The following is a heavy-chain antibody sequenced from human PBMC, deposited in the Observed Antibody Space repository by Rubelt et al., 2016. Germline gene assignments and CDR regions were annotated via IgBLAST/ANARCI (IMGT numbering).Heavy chain of an antibody. J-gene: IGHJ6*02. CDR2: INHSGST. V-gene: IGHV4-34*01. CDR3: ARGRLGYGMDV. D-gene: IGHD3-16*01. Sequence: QVQLQQWGAGLLKPSETLSLTCAVYGGSFSGYYWSWIRQPPGKGLAWIGEINHSGSTNYNQSLKSRVTISVNTSKNQFSLKRGSVTAADTAVYYCARGRLGYGMDVWGQGTTVTVSS. CDR1: GGSFSGYY.